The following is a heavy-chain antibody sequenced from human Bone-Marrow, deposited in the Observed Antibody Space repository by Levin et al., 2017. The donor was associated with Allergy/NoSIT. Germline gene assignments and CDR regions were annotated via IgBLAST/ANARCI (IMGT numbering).Heavy chain of an antibody. Sequence: SETLSLTCTVSGGSISSGAFYWSWIRQLPEKGLEWIGYMYNSGTTYYNPSLKSRVSISVDTSKNVFSLRLTSVAAADTAVYYCARDRGGTYFAFDVWGQGSVVTVSS. V-gene: IGHV4-31*03. CDR2: MYNSGTT. J-gene: IGHJ3*01. D-gene: IGHD1-26*01. CDR1: GGSISSGAFY. CDR3: ARDRGGTYFAFDV.